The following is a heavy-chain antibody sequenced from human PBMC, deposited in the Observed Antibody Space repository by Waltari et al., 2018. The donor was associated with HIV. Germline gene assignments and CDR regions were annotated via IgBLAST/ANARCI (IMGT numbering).Heavy chain of an antibody. D-gene: IGHD3-9*01. V-gene: IGHV3-11*04. CDR2: ISFSGHNV. CDR1: GFLFSDYY. Sequence: QVHLVESGGGLVKPGGSLRLSCAAAGFLFSDYYMSWIRQAPGNGLEWISYISFSGHNVFYSDSVKGRFTISMDNANNSLYLQMNSLRAEDTAVYYCARDFSYDVLTQRDYFDNWGQGTLVTVSS. J-gene: IGHJ4*02. CDR3: ARDFSYDVLTQRDYFDN.